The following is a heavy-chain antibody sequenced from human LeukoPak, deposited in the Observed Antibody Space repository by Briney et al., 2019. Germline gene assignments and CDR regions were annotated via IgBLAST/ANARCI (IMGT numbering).Heavy chain of an antibody. CDR1: GFSFSDYY. V-gene: IGHV3-11*01. Sequence: GGSLRLSCAASGFSFSDYYMTWIRQAPGKGLEWVSYISRSGSSIYYADSVKGRFTISRDNSQNTLYLQVNNLRAEDTAVYYCAKRKNWNYSFDSWGQGTLVTVSS. CDR2: ISRSGSSI. CDR3: AKRKNWNYSFDS. J-gene: IGHJ4*02. D-gene: IGHD1-7*01.